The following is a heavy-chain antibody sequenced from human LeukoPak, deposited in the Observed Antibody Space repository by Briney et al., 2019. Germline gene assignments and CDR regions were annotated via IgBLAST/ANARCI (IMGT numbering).Heavy chain of an antibody. CDR2: IRSKANSYAT. D-gene: IGHD6-13*01. Sequence: GGSLRLSCAASGFTFSGSAMHWVRQASGKGLEWVGRIRSKANSYATAYAASVKGRFTISRDDSKNTAYLQMNSLKTEDTAVYYCTRVSSWYDYYYYMDVWGKGTTVTVSS. CDR1: GFTFSGSA. CDR3: TRVSSWYDYYYYMDV. V-gene: IGHV3-73*01. J-gene: IGHJ6*03.